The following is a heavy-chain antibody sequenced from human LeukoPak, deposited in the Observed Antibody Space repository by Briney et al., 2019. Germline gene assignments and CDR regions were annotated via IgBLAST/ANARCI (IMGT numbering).Heavy chain of an antibody. D-gene: IGHD3-9*01. Sequence: PGRSLRLSCAASGFTFSSYGMHWVRQAPGKGLEWVAVISYDGSNKYYADSVKGRFTISRDNSKNTLYLQMNSLRAEDTAVYYCARGEYDLLTGVYDTYGIDVWGQGTTVTVSS. CDR1: GFTFSSYG. CDR2: ISYDGSNK. V-gene: IGHV3-30*03. J-gene: IGHJ6*02. CDR3: ARGEYDLLTGVYDTYGIDV.